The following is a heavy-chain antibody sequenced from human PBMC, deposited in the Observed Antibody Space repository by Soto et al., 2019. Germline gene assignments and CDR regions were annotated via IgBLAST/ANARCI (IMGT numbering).Heavy chain of an antibody. J-gene: IGHJ4*02. CDR2: INPSDGRP. Sequence: ASVKVSCKASGFTLTTYYMHWVRQAPGQGLEWMGIINPSDGRPSYAQKLRGRITMTRDTSTSTVHMELSSLRAEDTAVYYCARLGPYRTYERQDYWGQGTLVTVSS. V-gene: IGHV1-46*04. D-gene: IGHD1-26*01. CDR3: ARLGPYRTYERQDY. CDR1: GFTLTTYY.